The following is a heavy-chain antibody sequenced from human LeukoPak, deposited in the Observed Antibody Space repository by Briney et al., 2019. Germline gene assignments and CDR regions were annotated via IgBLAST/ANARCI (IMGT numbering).Heavy chain of an antibody. V-gene: IGHV4-59*12. CDR3: ARSPTGSWFDP. Sequence: SETLSLTCSVSGDSISIYYWSWIRQPPGKGLEWIGYIYNSGSTNYNPSLKSRVTISVDTSKNQFSLKLTSVTAADTAVYYCARSPTGSWFDPWGQGTLVTVSS. CDR1: GDSISIYY. D-gene: IGHD2-15*01. CDR2: IYNSGST. J-gene: IGHJ5*02.